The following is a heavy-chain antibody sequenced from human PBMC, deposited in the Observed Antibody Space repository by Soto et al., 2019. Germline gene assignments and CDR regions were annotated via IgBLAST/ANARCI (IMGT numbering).Heavy chain of an antibody. V-gene: IGHV1-46*01. Sequence: ASVKVSCKASGYTSTSYYMHWVRQAPGQGLEWMGIINPSGGSTSYAQKFQGRVTMTRDTSTSTVYMELSSLRSEDTAVYYCARGIMIVVDGAPFDYWGQGTLVTVSS. CDR2: INPSGGST. CDR1: GYTSTSYY. CDR3: ARGIMIVVDGAPFDY. J-gene: IGHJ4*02. D-gene: IGHD3-22*01.